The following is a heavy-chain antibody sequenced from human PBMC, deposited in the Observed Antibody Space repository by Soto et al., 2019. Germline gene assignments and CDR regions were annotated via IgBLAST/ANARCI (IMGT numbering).Heavy chain of an antibody. CDR3: AREREGYCSGGSCYVYYGMDV. J-gene: IGHJ6*02. V-gene: IGHV4-61*08. Sequence: SETLSLTCTVSGGSISSGGYYWSWIRQPPGKGLEWIGYMYNTGSTIYNPSLKSRVTISVDTSKNQFSLKLNSVTAADTAVYYCAREREGYCSGGSCYVYYGMDVWGQGTTVTVSS. CDR1: GGSISSGGYY. CDR2: MYNTGST. D-gene: IGHD2-15*01.